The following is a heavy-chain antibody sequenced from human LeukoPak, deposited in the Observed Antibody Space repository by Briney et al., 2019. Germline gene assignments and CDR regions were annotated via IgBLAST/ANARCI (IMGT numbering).Heavy chain of an antibody. CDR2: VSDSGGST. V-gene: IGHV3-23*01. CDR1: GFAFSHYA. D-gene: IGHD3-10*01. J-gene: IGHJ4*02. CDR3: AKLAAMSVVRGVIKREDPHFDY. Sequence: PGGSLRLSCAASGFAFSHYAMSWVRQAPGKGLEWVSTVSDSGGSTYYTNSVRGRFTISRDNPKNTLYLQVNSPRAEDTAVYYCAKLAAMSVVRGVIKREDPHFDYWGQGTLVTVSS.